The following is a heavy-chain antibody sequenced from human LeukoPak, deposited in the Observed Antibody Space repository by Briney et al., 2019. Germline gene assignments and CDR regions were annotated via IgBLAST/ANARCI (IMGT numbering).Heavy chain of an antibody. CDR2: MNHSGST. Sequence: SETLSLTCAVYGGSFSGYYWSWIRQPPGKGLEWIGEMNHSGSTNYNPSLKSRVIISVDTSKNQFSLRLSSVTAADTAVYYCARGVYCSGGSCYRPLDYWGQGTLVTVSS. D-gene: IGHD2-15*01. J-gene: IGHJ4*02. CDR3: ARGVYCSGGSCYRPLDY. V-gene: IGHV4-34*01. CDR1: GGSFSGYY.